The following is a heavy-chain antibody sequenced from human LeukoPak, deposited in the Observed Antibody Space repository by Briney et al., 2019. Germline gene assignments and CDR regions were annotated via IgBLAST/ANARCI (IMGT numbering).Heavy chain of an antibody. CDR1: GFTFSSYA. CDR2: ISSSGVST. V-gene: IGHV3-23*01. CDR3: ATGGLGISPFEY. Sequence: GGSLRLSCAASGFTFSSYAMSWVRQAPGKGLEWVSPISSSGVSTYYADSVKGRFTISRDNSKNTLYLQMNSLRAEDTAIYYCATGGLGISPFEYWGQGTLVTVSS. J-gene: IGHJ4*02. D-gene: IGHD3/OR15-3a*01.